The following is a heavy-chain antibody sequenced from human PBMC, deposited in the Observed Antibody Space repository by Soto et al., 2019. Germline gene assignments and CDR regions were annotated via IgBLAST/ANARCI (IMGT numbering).Heavy chain of an antibody. J-gene: IGHJ5*02. CDR2: IYYSGST. V-gene: IGHV4-31*03. D-gene: IGHD1-26*01. CDR1: GGSISSGGYY. Sequence: QVQLQESGPGLVKPSQTLSLTCTVSGGSISSGGYYWSWIRQHPGKGLEWIGYIYYSGSTYYNPYLKRRVTISVDTSKNQFSLKLSSVTAADTAVYYCARENKRNRVGPYRGWFDPWGQGTLVTVSS. CDR3: ARENKRNRVGPYRGWFDP.